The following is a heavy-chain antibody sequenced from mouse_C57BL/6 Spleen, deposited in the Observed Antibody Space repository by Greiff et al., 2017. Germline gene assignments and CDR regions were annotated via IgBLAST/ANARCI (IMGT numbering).Heavy chain of an antibody. D-gene: IGHD1-1*01. CDR1: GFSLTSYG. CDR3: ARSTVGAMDY. V-gene: IGHV2-2*01. J-gene: IGHJ4*01. Sequence: VQLQQSGPGLVQPSQSLSITCTVSGFSLTSYGVHWVRQSPGKGLEWLGVIWGGGSTDYNAAFISRLSISKDNSKSQVFCKMNSLQAEDTAIYYCARSTVGAMDYWGQGTSVTVSS. CDR2: IWGGGST.